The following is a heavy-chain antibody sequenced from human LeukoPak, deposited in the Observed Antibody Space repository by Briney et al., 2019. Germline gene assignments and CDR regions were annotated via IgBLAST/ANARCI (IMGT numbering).Heavy chain of an antibody. CDR3: AKRRSEYSSGWYESSDY. CDR2: ISGSGGST. D-gene: IGHD6-19*01. J-gene: IGHJ4*02. V-gene: IGHV3-23*01. CDR1: GVTFSSYA. Sequence: GGALRLSCADSGVTFSSYAMSWGRQAPGRGLEWVSAISGSGGSTYYADSVKGRFIISRDTFNNTLYMQMNNLRAEDTAAYDSAKRRSEYSSGWYESSDYWGQGTLVTVSS.